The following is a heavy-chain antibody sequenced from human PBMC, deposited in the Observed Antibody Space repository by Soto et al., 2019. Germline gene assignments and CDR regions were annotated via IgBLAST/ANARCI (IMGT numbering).Heavy chain of an antibody. V-gene: IGHV5-10-1*03. CDR2: IDPSDSYI. J-gene: IGHJ6*02. CDR3: ARLGDCSGGSCFSRYYYHGMDV. Sequence: EVRLVQSGAEVKKPGESLRISCKSSGYSLATYWITWVRQMPGKGLEWMGRIDPSDSYINYSPSFQGRVTISADKSLNTAYLQWSSLEASDTAMYYCARLGDCSGGSCFSRYYYHGMDVWGQGTTVTVSS. CDR1: GYSLATYW. D-gene: IGHD2-15*01.